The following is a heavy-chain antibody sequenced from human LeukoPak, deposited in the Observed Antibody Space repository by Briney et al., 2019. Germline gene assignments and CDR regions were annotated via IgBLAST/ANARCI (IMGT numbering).Heavy chain of an antibody. CDR2: IKQDGSDK. D-gene: IGHD4-23*01. J-gene: IGHJ4*02. V-gene: IGHV3-7*03. Sequence: GRSLRLSCAASGYTFSAYWMSWVRQAPGKGLEWVANIKQDGSDKYYVDSVKGRFTISRDNAKNSLYLQMNSLRAEDTAVYYCARKTVVGSYFDYWGQGTPVTVSS. CDR1: GYTFSAYW. CDR3: ARKTVVGSYFDY.